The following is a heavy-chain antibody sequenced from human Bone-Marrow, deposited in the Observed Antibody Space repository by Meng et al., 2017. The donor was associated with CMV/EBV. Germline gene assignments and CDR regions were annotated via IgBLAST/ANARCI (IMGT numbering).Heavy chain of an antibody. Sequence: GESLKISCVASGFAFSNYEMSWVRQAPGKGLEWLSYSSGSGRTIYYADSVKGRFTISRDNAKNSLYLQMNSLRVEDTAVYYCARVGGSGSFDYCGQGTLVTVSS. J-gene: IGHJ4*02. CDR1: GFAFSNYE. V-gene: IGHV3-48*03. CDR3: ARVGGSGSFDY. D-gene: IGHD3-10*01. CDR2: SSGSGRTI.